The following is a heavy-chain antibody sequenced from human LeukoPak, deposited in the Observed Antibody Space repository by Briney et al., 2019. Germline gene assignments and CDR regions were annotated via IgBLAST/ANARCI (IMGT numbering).Heavy chain of an antibody. J-gene: IGHJ5*02. CDR3: AKDSGPAAFNWFDP. CDR1: GFTFDDYA. V-gene: IGHV3-9*01. Sequence: GGSLRLSCAASGFTFDDYAMHWVRQAPGKGLEWVSGISWNSGSIGYADSVKGRFTISRDNAKNSLYLQMNSLRAEDTALYYCAKDSGPAAFNWFDPWGQGTLVTVSS. D-gene: IGHD2-2*01. CDR2: ISWNSGSI.